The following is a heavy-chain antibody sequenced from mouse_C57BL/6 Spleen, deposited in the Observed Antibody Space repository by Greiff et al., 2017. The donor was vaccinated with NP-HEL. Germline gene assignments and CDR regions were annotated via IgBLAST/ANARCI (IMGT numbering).Heavy chain of an antibody. Sequence: QVQLQQPGAELVMPGASVKLSCKASGYTFTSYWMHWVKQRPGQGLEWIGEIDPSDSYPHYNQKFKGKSTLTVDKSSSTAYMQLSSLTSEDSAVYYCARSGANWYYFDYWGQGTTLTVSS. V-gene: IGHV1-69*01. J-gene: IGHJ2*01. CDR2: IDPSDSYP. CDR3: ARSGANWYYFDY. CDR1: GYTFTSYW. D-gene: IGHD4-1*01.